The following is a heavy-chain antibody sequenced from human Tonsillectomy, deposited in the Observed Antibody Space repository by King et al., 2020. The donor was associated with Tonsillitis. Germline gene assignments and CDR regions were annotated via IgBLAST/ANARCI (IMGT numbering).Heavy chain of an antibody. CDR3: AIDTAGYSSGWYVGGLDY. CDR2: IKQDGSEK. V-gene: IGHV3-7*01. D-gene: IGHD6-19*01. J-gene: IGHJ4*02. Sequence: VQLVESGGGLVQPGGSLRLSCAASGFTFSSYWMSWVRQAPGKGLEWVANIKQDGSEKYYVDSVKGRFTISRDNAKNSLYLQMNSLRAEDTAVYYCAIDTAGYSSGWYVGGLDYWGPGTLVTVSS. CDR1: GFTFSSYW.